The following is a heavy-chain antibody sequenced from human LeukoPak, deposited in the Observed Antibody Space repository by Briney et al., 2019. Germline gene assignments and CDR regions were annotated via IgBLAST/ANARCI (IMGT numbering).Heavy chain of an antibody. CDR2: IKQDGSEK. D-gene: IGHD3-22*01. CDR1: GFTFSSYW. V-gene: IGHV3-7*01. CDR3: ARDLHYHDSSGYVF. Sequence: GGSLRLSCAASGFTFSSYWMSWVRQAPGKGLEWVANIKQDGSEKYYVDSVKGRLTISRDNAKNSLYLQMNSLRAEDTAVYYCARDLHYHDSSGYVFWGQGTLVTVSS. J-gene: IGHJ4*02.